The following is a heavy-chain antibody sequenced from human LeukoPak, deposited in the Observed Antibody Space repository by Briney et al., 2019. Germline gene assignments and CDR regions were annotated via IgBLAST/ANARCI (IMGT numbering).Heavy chain of an antibody. CDR2: INPNSGGT. J-gene: IGHJ5*02. CDR1: GYTFTVYY. V-gene: IGHV1-2*02. D-gene: IGHD1-26*01. CDR3: ARDSGYGGFALARGWFDP. Sequence: ASVTVSCKASGYTFTVYYMHWVRQAPGQGLEWMGWINPNSGGTNYAQKFQGRVTMTRDTSISTAYMELSRLRSDDTAVYYCARDSGYGGFALARGWFDPWGQGTLVTVSS.